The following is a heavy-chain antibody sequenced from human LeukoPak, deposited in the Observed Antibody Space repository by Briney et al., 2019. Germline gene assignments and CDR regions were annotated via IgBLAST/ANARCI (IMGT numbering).Heavy chain of an antibody. Sequence: SETLSLTCTVSGDSISDYYWSWIRQPPGKGLEWIAYADYSGNTNYNPSIKNRVTIALDTSKNQFSLKVISVTAADTAVYYCARIAYYHDSSNYLYYLDNWGQGTLVTVSS. D-gene: IGHD3-22*01. J-gene: IGHJ4*02. CDR3: ARIAYYHDSSNYLYYLDN. CDR1: GDSISDYY. V-gene: IGHV4-59*01. CDR2: ADYSGNT.